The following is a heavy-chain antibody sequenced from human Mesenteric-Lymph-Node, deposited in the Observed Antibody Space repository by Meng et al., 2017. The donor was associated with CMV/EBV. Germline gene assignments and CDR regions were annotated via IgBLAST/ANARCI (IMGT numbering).Heavy chain of an antibody. V-gene: IGHV3-73*01. CDR3: TRHDLGYFGYDNY. CDR1: FICRGRA. D-gene: IGHD5-12*01. Sequence: FICRGRAIHWVRQASGKGLEWVGHISSRAEGYTTTYAASLKGRFTISRDDSKNTAYLEMNSLKTEDTAMYYCTRHDLGYFGYDNYWGQGTLVTVSS. J-gene: IGHJ4*02. CDR2: ISSRAEGYTT.